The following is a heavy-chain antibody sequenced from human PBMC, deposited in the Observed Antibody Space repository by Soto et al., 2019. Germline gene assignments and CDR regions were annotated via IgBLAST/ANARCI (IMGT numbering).Heavy chain of an antibody. CDR3: AKDKDSSCWYRYFDY. D-gene: IGHD6-19*01. Sequence: GGSLRLSCAASGFTFSSYGMHWVRQAPGKGLEWVAVISYDGSNKYYADSVKGRFTISRDNSKNTLYLQMNSLRAEDTAVYYCAKDKDSSCWYRYFDYWGQGTLVTVSS. J-gene: IGHJ4*02. CDR1: GFTFSSYG. CDR2: ISYDGSNK. V-gene: IGHV3-30*18.